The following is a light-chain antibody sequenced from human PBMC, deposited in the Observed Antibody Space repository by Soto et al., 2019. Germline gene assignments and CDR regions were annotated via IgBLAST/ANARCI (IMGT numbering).Light chain of an antibody. J-gene: IGKJ5*01. V-gene: IGKV3-20*01. CDR2: GTS. CDR3: QQYGSSIP. CDR1: QSVPRSY. Sequence: EIISRQSPSTQSLSPGEIATLSCRASQSVPRSYLAWYQQKPGQAPRLLIYGTSSRATGIPDSFSGSGSGTDFTLTISRLEPEDFAVFYCQQYGSSIPFGQRRRLEVK.